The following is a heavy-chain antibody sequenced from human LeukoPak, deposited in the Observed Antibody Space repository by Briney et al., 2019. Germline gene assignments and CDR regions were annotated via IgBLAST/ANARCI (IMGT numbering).Heavy chain of an antibody. Sequence: PGGSLRLSCAASGFTFSSYAMSWVRQAPGKGLEWVSAISGSGGSTYYADSVKGRFTISRDNSKNTLYLQMNSLRAEDTAVYYRAKDPLGYCSGGSCYSPYYFDYWGQGTLVTVSS. V-gene: IGHV3-23*01. CDR1: GFTFSSYA. J-gene: IGHJ4*02. CDR3: AKDPLGYCSGGSCYSPYYFDY. CDR2: ISGSGGST. D-gene: IGHD2-15*01.